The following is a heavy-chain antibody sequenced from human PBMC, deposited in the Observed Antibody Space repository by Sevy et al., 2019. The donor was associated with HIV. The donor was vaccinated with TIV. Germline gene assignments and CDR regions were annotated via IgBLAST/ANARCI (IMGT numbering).Heavy chain of an antibody. CDR1: GDSVSSNSAA. CDR2: TYYRSKWYN. V-gene: IGHV6-1*01. D-gene: IGHD2-15*01. Sequence: SQTLSLTCAISGDSVSSNSAAWNWIRQSPSRGLEWLRRTYYRSKWYNDYAVSVKRRVTINPDTSKNQFSLQLNSVTPEDTAVYYCARDRGSGGSPNWFDPWGQGTLVTVSS. J-gene: IGHJ5*02. CDR3: ARDRGSGGSPNWFDP.